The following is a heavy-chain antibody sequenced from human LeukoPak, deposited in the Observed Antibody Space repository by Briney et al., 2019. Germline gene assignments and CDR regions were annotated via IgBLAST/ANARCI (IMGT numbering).Heavy chain of an antibody. D-gene: IGHD5-24*01. J-gene: IGHJ4*02. CDR1: GLTFSSYA. CDR3: ATREMATIY. V-gene: IGHV3-23*01. Sequence: GGSLRLSCAASGLTFSSYAMSWVSHAPGKGLEWVSAISGSGGSTYYADSVKGRFTIYRDNSKNTLYLQMNSLRAEDTAVYYCATREMATIYWGQGTLVTVSS. CDR2: ISGSGGST.